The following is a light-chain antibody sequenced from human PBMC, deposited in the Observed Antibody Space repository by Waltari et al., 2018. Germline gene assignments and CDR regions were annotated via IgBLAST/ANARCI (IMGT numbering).Light chain of an antibody. CDR1: QSVSSN. Sequence: EIVMTQSPATLSVSPGERATLSCRASQSVSSNLAWYQQKPGQTPRLLISAASTRATTIPARFSGSGSGTDFTLTISSLQSEDFAVYYCQQYNNWPRTFGQGTKVEIK. CDR2: AAS. V-gene: IGKV3-15*01. J-gene: IGKJ1*01. CDR3: QQYNNWPRT.